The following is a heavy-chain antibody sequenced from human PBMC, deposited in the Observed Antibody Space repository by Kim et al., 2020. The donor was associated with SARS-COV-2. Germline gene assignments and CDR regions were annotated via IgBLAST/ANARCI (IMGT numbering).Heavy chain of an antibody. Sequence: ADSVKGRFPISRDNPKNTLYLQMNSLRAEDTAVYYCAKDRGVGATTFLDYWGQGTLVTVSS. CDR3: AKDRGVGATTFLDY. V-gene: IGHV3-33*06. J-gene: IGHJ4*02. D-gene: IGHD1-26*01.